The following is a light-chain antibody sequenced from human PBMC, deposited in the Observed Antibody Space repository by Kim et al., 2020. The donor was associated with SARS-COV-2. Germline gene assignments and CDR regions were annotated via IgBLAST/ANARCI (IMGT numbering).Light chain of an antibody. J-gene: IGLJ3*02. CDR2: DVT. V-gene: IGLV2-11*01. CDR3: CSYAGDYTWV. CDR1: SSDVGDYNY. Sequence: QPALTQPRSVSGSPGQSVTISCTGTSSDVGDYNYVSWYQQHPDKAPKLMIYDVTKRPSGVPDRFSGSKSGSTASLTISGLQTEDEADYFCCSYAGDYTWVFGGGTQLTVL.